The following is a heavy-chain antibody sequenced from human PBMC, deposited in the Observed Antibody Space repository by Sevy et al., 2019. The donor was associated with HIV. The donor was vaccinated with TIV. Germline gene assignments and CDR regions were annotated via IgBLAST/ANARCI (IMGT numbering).Heavy chain of an antibody. CDR3: ASGSGSYYDAFHM. V-gene: IGHV4-59*01. CDR2: IYYSGST. D-gene: IGHD1-26*01. CDR1: GGSISGNF. Sequence: SETLSLTCSVSGGSISGNFWTWIRQPPGKGLEWIGYIYYSGSTNSNPSLKSRVSISLDTSKNQFSLRLNSVTAADTAVYYCASGSGSYYDAFHMWGQGTMVTVSS. J-gene: IGHJ3*02.